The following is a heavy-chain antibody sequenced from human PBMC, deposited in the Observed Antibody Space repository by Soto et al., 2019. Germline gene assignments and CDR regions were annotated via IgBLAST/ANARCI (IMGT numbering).Heavy chain of an antibody. V-gene: IGHV1-69*01. D-gene: IGHD5-18*01. Sequence: HVQLVQSGDEVKKPGSSVKVSCKASGGTFSSYAIRWVRQAPGQGLEWMGGIIPIFGTANYAQKFQGRVTITADESTSTAYMELSSLRSEDTAVYYCASRTGVTAMAYYYSYGMDVWGQGTTVTVSS. CDR1: GGTFSSYA. J-gene: IGHJ6*02. CDR3: ASRTGVTAMAYYYSYGMDV. CDR2: IIPIFGTA.